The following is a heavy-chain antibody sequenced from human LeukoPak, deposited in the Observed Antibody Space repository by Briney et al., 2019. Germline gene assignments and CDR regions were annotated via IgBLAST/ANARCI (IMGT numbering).Heavy chain of an antibody. CDR2: IDWDDDQ. Sequence: ESGPALVKPXQTLTLTCTFPGFSVSTSGMRANWIRQPPGKALEWLARIDWDDDQFYSTSLKTRLTISKDTSKNQVVLTMTNMDPVDTATYYCAAATGSWYDYWGQGTLVTVSS. CDR1: GFSVSTSGMR. CDR3: AAATGSWYDY. J-gene: IGHJ4*02. D-gene: IGHD6-13*01. V-gene: IGHV2-70*04.